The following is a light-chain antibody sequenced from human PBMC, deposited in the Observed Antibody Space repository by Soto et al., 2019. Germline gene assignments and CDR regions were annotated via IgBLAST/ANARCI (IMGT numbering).Light chain of an antibody. Sequence: EIVLTQSPGTLSLSPGERATLSCRASQSISSTYLAWYQQKRGQAPRLLIYGASSRATGIPDRFSGSGSGTDFTLTISRLEPEDFALYYCQQYGGTLTFGGGTKVEIK. J-gene: IGKJ4*01. CDR3: QQYGGTLT. CDR2: GAS. V-gene: IGKV3-20*01. CDR1: QSISSTY.